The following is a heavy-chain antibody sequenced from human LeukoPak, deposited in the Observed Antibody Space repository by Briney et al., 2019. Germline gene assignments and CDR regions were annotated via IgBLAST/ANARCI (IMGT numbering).Heavy chain of an antibody. Sequence: GXXRXSXAASGFTFSSYAMSWVRQAPGKGLEWXXXISGSGGSTYYADSVKGRFTISRDNSKNTLYLQMNSLRAEDTAVYYCAKDRFGIAAAGTNWFDPWGQGTLVTVSS. CDR1: GFTFSSYA. J-gene: IGHJ5*02. CDR2: ISGSGGST. CDR3: AKDRFGIAAAGTNWFDP. V-gene: IGHV3-23*01. D-gene: IGHD6-13*01.